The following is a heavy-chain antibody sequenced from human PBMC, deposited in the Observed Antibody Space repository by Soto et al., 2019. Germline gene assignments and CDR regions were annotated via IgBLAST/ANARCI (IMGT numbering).Heavy chain of an antibody. CDR2: IYWDDDK. CDR3: AHRLLRTVFALVTTTAIYFDF. Sequence: QITLKESGPTVVKPTETLTLTCTFAGFSLTTSGVGVGWVRQSPGKAPEWLALIYWDDDKRYSTSLKSILTITQDSSKNLVVLTMANVDPADAATYYCAHRLLRTVFALVTTTAIYFDFWGQGTPVVVSS. CDR1: GFSLTTSGVG. D-gene: IGHD3-3*01. V-gene: IGHV2-5*02. J-gene: IGHJ4*02.